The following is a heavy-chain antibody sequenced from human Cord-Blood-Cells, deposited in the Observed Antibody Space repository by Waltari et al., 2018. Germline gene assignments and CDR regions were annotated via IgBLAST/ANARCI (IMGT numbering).Heavy chain of an antibody. D-gene: IGHD6-19*01. V-gene: IGHV1-3*01. CDR2: INAGNGNT. CDR1: GYTFTSYA. CDR3: ARGVSSGWYWYFDL. J-gene: IGHJ2*01. Sequence: QVQLVQSGAEVKKPGASVKVSCKASGYTFTSYAMHWVRQAPGQRLEWMGWINAGNGNTKYSQKFQGRVTITRDTSASTAYMELSSLRSEDTAVYYCARGVSSGWYWYFDLWGRGTLVTVSP.